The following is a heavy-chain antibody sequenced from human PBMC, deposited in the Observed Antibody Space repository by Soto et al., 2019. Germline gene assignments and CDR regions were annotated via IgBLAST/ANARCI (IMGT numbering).Heavy chain of an antibody. Sequence: SETLSLTGAVAVCGLRKGTWWSWVGQPAGKGLEWIGEIYHSGSTNYNPSLKSRVTISVDKSKNQFSLKLSSVTAADTAVYYCARGNGVRGVIEYYYYGMDVWGQGTTVT. CDR1: VCGLRKGTW. J-gene: IGHJ6*02. CDR3: ARGNGVRGVIEYYYYGMDV. V-gene: IGHV4-4*02. CDR2: IYHSGST. D-gene: IGHD3-10*01.